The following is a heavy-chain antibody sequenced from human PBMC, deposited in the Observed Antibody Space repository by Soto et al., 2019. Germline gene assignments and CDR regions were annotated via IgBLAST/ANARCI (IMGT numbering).Heavy chain of an antibody. Sequence: HPGGSLRLSCAASGFTFSSYGMHWVRQAPGKGLEWVAVISYDGSNKYYADSVKGRFTISRDNSKNTLYLQMNSLRAEDTAVYYCAKDRNFYYYDSSGYLNYWGQGTLVTVSS. D-gene: IGHD3-22*01. CDR3: AKDRNFYYYDSSGYLNY. J-gene: IGHJ4*02. CDR2: ISYDGSNK. CDR1: GFTFSSYG. V-gene: IGHV3-30*18.